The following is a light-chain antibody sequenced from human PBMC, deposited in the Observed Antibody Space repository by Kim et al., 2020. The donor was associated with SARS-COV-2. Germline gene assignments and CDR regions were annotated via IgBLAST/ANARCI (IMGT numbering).Light chain of an antibody. CDR2: YGG. J-gene: IGLJ2*01. V-gene: IGLV3-21*04. Sequence: RRTTGIITGGGDNVRGKSGQWQQQKPGPAPLVIIYYGGDRPSGLPGRFSGSNAGNTATLTSTGVEAEDADDYYWQVGDNSRVHLVFGGGTKVTVL. CDR3: QVGDNSRVHLV. CDR1: NVRGKS.